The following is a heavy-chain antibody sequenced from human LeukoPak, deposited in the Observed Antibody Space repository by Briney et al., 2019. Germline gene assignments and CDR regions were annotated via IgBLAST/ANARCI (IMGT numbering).Heavy chain of an antibody. V-gene: IGHV3-23*01. Sequence: GGSQRLSCAGSGFTFSSYAMSWVRQAPGKGLEWVSAISGSGGSTYYADSVKGRFTISRDNSKNTLYLQMNSLRAEDTAVYYCAKDAPYSSGWYAYFDYWGQGTLVTVSS. CDR2: ISGSGGST. J-gene: IGHJ4*02. D-gene: IGHD6-19*01. CDR1: GFTFSSYA. CDR3: AKDAPYSSGWYAYFDY.